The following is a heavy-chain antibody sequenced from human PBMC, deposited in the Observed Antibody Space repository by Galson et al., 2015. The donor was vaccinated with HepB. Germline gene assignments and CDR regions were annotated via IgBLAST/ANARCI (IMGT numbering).Heavy chain of an antibody. Sequence: SLRLSCAASGFTFSSYSMNWVRQAPGKGLEWVSYISSSSSTIYYADSVKGRFTISRDNAKNSLYLQMNSLRDEDTAVYYCARILRFLEWLPYYYYGMDVWGQGTTVSVSS. CDR1: GFTFSSYS. V-gene: IGHV3-48*02. CDR3: ARILRFLEWLPYYYYGMDV. D-gene: IGHD3-3*01. CDR2: ISSSSSTI. J-gene: IGHJ6*02.